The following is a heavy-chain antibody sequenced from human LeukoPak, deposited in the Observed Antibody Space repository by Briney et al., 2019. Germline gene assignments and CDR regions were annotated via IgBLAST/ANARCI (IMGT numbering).Heavy chain of an antibody. V-gene: IGHV4-39*01. J-gene: IGHJ5*02. Sequence: PSETLPLTCTVSGDSINNRDSYWGWIRQPPGKGLQWIGSIYYSGGTYYNPSLKSRVRMSVDTSKNHFSLELTSVTAADTAVYYCARHAYNYGLDYFDPWGQGTLVTVSS. CDR1: GDSINNRDSY. CDR2: IYYSGGT. CDR3: ARHAYNYGLDYFDP. D-gene: IGHD5-24*01.